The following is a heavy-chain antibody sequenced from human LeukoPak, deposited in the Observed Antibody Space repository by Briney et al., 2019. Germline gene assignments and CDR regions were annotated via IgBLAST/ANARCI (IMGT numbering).Heavy chain of an antibody. CDR1: GGSISSSSYY. CDR3: ARERITSRWLQFSVY. J-gene: IGHJ4*02. D-gene: IGHD5-24*01. V-gene: IGHV4-39*07. Sequence: SETLSLTCTVPGGSISSSSYYWGWIRQPPGKGLEWIGSIYYSGSTYYNPSLKSRVTISVDTSKNQFSLKLSSVAAADTAVYYCARERITSRWLQFSVYWGQGTLVTVSS. CDR2: IYYSGST.